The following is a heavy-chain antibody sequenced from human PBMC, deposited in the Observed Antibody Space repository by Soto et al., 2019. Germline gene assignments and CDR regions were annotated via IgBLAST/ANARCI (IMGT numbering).Heavy chain of an antibody. CDR2: IYYSGST. V-gene: IGHV4-31*03. Sequence: SETLSLTCTVSGGSISSGGYYWSWIRQHPGKGLEWIGYIYYSGSTYYNPSLKSRVTMSVDTSKNQFSLKLSSVTAADTAVYYCALARLRLGELSSPFDYWGQGTLVTVSS. D-gene: IGHD3-16*02. CDR3: ALARLRLGELSSPFDY. J-gene: IGHJ4*02. CDR1: GGSISSGGYY.